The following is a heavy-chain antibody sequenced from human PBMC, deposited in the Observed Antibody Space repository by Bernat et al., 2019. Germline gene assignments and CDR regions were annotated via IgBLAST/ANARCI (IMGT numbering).Heavy chain of an antibody. Sequence: EVQLVESGGDLVQPGGSLRLSCAASGFAFSTYAMNWIRQAPGKGLEWVSSISATSDTTHYAASVKGRFAISRDNSRNTLSLQMDSLRAEDTAIYYCARDPRLGSEIDFWGLGTLVTVSS. V-gene: IGHV3-23*04. CDR3: ARDPRLGSEIDF. CDR1: GFAFSTYA. D-gene: IGHD3-10*01. CDR2: ISATSDTT. J-gene: IGHJ4*02.